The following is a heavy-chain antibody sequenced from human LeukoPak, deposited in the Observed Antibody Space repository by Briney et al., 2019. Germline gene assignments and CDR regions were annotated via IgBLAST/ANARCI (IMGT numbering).Heavy chain of an antibody. CDR2: ISSSGSTI. CDR3: ARDYYYNSGRFDY. V-gene: IGHV3-48*03. D-gene: IGHD3-10*01. Sequence: GGSLRLSCAASGFTFSTYEMNWVRQAPRKGLEWVSYISSSGSTIYYADSVKGRFTISRDNAKNSLYLQMNSLRAEDTAVYYCARDYYYNSGRFDYWGQGTVVTVSS. CDR1: GFTFSTYE. J-gene: IGHJ4*02.